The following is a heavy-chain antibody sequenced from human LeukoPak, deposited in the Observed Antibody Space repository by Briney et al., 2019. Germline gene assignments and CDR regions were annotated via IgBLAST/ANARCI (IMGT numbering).Heavy chain of an antibody. J-gene: IGHJ4*02. CDR3: ARGLMTTVMYFGY. CDR1: GFTFSSYE. D-gene: IGHD4-17*01. V-gene: IGHV3-48*03. Sequence: PGGSLRLSCAASGFTFSSYEMNWVRQAPGKGLEWVSYISSSGSTIYYADSVKGRFTISRDNAKNSLYLQINSLGAEDTAVYYCARGLMTTVMYFGYWGQGTLVTVSS. CDR2: ISSSGSTI.